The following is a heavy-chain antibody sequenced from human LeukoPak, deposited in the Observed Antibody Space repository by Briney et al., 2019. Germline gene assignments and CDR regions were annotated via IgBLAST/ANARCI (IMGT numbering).Heavy chain of an antibody. CDR2: ISAYNGNT. CDR1: GYTFTSYG. CDR3: ARRADDFWSGYYTEGYYYMDV. V-gene: IGHV1-18*01. J-gene: IGHJ6*03. Sequence: ASVKVSCKASGYTFTSYGISWVRQAPGQGLEWMGWISAYNGNTNYAQKLQGRVTMTTDTSTSTAYMELRSLRSDDTAVYYWARRADDFWSGYYTEGYYYMDVWGKGTTVTVSS. D-gene: IGHD3-3*01.